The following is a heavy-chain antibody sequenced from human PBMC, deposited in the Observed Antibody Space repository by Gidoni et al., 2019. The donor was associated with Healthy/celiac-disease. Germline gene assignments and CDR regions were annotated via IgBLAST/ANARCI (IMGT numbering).Heavy chain of an antibody. CDR1: GFSFSSYE. D-gene: IGHD1-20*01. V-gene: IGHV3-48*03. Sequence: EVQLVESGGGLVQPGGSLRLSCAASGFSFSSYEMNWVRQAPGQGLEWVSYISSSGSTIYYADSVKGRFTISRDNAKNSLYLQMNSLRAEDTAVYYCAKRDRYNWKGYYGMDVWGQGTTVTVSS. CDR2: ISSSGSTI. J-gene: IGHJ6*02. CDR3: AKRDRYNWKGYYGMDV.